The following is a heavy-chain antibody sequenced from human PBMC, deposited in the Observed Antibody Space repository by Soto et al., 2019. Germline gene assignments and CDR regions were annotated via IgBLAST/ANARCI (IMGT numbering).Heavy chain of an antibody. V-gene: IGHV1-69*02. CDR3: AIGGYSGYDSEQYYFDY. D-gene: IGHD5-12*01. CDR2: IIPILGIA. CDR1: GGTFSSYT. Sequence: SVKVSCKASGGTFSSYTISWVRQAPGQGLEWMGRIIPILGIANYAQKFQGRVTITADKSTSTAYMELSSLRSEDTSVYYFAIGGYSGYDSEQYYFDYWGQGTLVTVSS. J-gene: IGHJ4*02.